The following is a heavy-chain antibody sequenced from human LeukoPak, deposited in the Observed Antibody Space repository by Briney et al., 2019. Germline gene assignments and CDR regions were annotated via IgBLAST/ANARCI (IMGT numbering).Heavy chain of an antibody. CDR1: GGSISSGDYY. CDR2: IYYSGST. Sequence: PSETLSLTCTVSGGSISSGDYYWSWIRQPPGKGLEWIGYIYYSGSTYYNPSLKSRVTISVDMSKNQFSLKLSSVTAADTAVYYCASQGGDYGPGFDYWGQGTLVTVSS. J-gene: IGHJ4*02. D-gene: IGHD4-17*01. CDR3: ASQGGDYGPGFDY. V-gene: IGHV4-30-4*08.